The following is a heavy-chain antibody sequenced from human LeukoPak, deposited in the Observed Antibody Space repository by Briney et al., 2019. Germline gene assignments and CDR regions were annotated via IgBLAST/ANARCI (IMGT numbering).Heavy chain of an antibody. V-gene: IGHV4-34*01. J-gene: IGHJ5*02. CDR2: INHSGST. CDR3: ARGVYSSSSLSGWFDP. D-gene: IGHD6-6*01. CDR1: GGSFSGYY. Sequence: SETLSLTCAVYGGSFSGYYWSWIRQPPGKGLEWIGEINHSGSTGYNPSLKSRVTISVDTSKNQFSLKLSSVTAADTAVYYCARGVYSSSSLSGWFDPWGQGTLVTVSS.